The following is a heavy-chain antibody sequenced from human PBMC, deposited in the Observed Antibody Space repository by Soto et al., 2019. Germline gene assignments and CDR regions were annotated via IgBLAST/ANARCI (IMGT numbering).Heavy chain of an antibody. V-gene: IGHV3-23*01. Sequence: PGGSLRLSCAASGFTFSSYAMSWVRQAPGKGLEWVSVIRSSGDRTYYADSVKGRFTISRDNSKNTLYMQMNSLRTEDTALYYCAKGPDIAAAGTDDAFDIWGQGTMVTVSS. D-gene: IGHD6-13*01. CDR1: GFTFSSYA. CDR3: AKGPDIAAAGTDDAFDI. CDR2: IRSSGDRT. J-gene: IGHJ3*02.